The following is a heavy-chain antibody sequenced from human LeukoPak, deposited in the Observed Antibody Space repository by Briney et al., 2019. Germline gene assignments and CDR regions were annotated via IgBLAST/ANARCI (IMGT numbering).Heavy chain of an antibody. CDR1: GFTFTSSA. D-gene: IGHD6-13*01. CDR2: IVVGSGNT. Sequence: GASVKVSCKASGFTFTSSAVQWVRQARGQRLEWIGWIVVGSGNTNYAQKFQERVTITRDMSTSTAYMELSSLRSEDTAVYYCAAGLEYSSSWYSHYYYYGMDVWGQGTTVTVSS. V-gene: IGHV1-58*01. CDR3: AAGLEYSSSWYSHYYYYGMDV. J-gene: IGHJ6*02.